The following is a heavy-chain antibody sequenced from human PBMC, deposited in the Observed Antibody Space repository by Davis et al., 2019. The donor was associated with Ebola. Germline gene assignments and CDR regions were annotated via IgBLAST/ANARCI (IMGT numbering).Heavy chain of an antibody. J-gene: IGHJ6*02. Sequence: SETLSLTCAVYGGSFSGYYWSWIRQPPGQVLQCFGEINHSGSTNYNPSLKSRVTISVDTSKNQFSLKLSSVTAADTAVYYCARGEYSGYDWNYYYYYGMDVWGQGTTVTVSS. CDR2: INHSGST. D-gene: IGHD5-12*01. CDR3: ARGEYSGYDWNYYYYYGMDV. CDR1: GGSFSGYY. V-gene: IGHV4-34*01.